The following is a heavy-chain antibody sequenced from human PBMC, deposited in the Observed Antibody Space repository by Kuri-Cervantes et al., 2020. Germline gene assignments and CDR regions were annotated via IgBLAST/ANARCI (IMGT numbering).Heavy chain of an antibody. D-gene: IGHD4-23*01. CDR2: IIPIFRTA. Sequence: SVKVSCKAPGGTFSRYAFSWVRQAPGQGLEWMGGIIPIFRTANYAQKFQGRVTITTDESASTAYMELSSLRSEDTAVYYCARGAYAYQLRKTTVVIPHFDYWGQGTLVTVSS. J-gene: IGHJ4*02. V-gene: IGHV1-69*05. CDR3: ARGAYAYQLRKTTVVIPHFDY. CDR1: GGTFSRYA.